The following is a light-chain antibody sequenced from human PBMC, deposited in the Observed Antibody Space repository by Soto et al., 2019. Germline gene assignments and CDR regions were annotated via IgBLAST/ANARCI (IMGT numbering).Light chain of an antibody. CDR3: ETWDSNTRV. J-gene: IGLJ3*02. Sequence: QLVLTQSSSASASLGSSVKLTCTLSSGYSNYIIAWHQQQPGKAPRYLMKLEGSGSYNKGSGVPDRFSGSSSGADRYLTISNLQFEDEADYYCETWDSNTRVFGGGTKLTVL. CDR1: SGYSNYI. V-gene: IGLV4-60*02. CDR2: LEGSGSY.